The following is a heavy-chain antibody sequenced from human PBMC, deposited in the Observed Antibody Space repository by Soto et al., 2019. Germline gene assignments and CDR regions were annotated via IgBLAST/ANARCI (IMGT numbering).Heavy chain of an antibody. Sequence: QVQLVQSGAEVKKPGASVKVSCKASGYTFTSYDINWVRQATGQGLEWMGWMNPNSGNTGYAQKFQGRVTMTRNTSIRTAYMELSSLRSEDRAVYYCARWPDGYYYYGMDVWGQGTTVTVSS. CDR1: GYTFTSYD. V-gene: IGHV1-8*01. CDR3: ARWPDGYYYYGMDV. J-gene: IGHJ6*02. CDR2: MNPNSGNT.